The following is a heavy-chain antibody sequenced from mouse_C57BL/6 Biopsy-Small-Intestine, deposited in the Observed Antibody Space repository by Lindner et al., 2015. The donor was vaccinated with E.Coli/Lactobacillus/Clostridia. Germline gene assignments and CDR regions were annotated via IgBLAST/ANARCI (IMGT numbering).Heavy chain of an antibody. CDR1: GYSFTGYF. D-gene: IGHD2-3*01. J-gene: IGHJ4*01. Sequence: VQLQESGPELVKPGASVKISCKASGYSFTGYFMNWVKQSHGKSLEWIGRINPYNGDTFYNQKFKGKATLTVDEPSSTAHMELRSLTSEDSTVYYCARWPWDGSFAMDYWGQGTSVTVSS. CDR3: ARWPWDGSFAMDY. CDR2: INPYNGDT. V-gene: IGHV1-20*01.